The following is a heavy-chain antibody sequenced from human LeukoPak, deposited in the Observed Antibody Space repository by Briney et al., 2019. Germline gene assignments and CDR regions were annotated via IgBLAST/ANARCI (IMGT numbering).Heavy chain of an antibody. D-gene: IGHD1-26*01. CDR1: GFTFTGHS. J-gene: IGHJ4*02. CDR2: VADDEKTI. CDR3: AREKQSGGTPFDY. V-gene: IGHV3-30*04. Sequence: PGGSLRLSCVASGFTFTGHSMHWVRQAPGKGLEWVAVVADDEKTIFYADSLKGRFTVSRDNSKNTVSLQINGLRDEDTAVYYCAREKQSGGTPFDYWGQGSLVTVSS.